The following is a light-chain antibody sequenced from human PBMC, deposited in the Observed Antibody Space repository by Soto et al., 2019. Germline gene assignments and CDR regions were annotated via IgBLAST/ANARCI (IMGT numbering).Light chain of an antibody. CDR2: DAS. CDR3: QQYNTLSGT. J-gene: IGKJ1*01. CDR1: QTITTW. V-gene: IGKV1-5*01. Sequence: DIQMTQSPSTLSASVGDRVTITCRASQTITTWLAWYQQKPGKAPKLLIYDASTLESGVPSRFSGSGFGTEFSLTISILQPDDFASYYCQQYNTLSGTFGQGTKVEIK.